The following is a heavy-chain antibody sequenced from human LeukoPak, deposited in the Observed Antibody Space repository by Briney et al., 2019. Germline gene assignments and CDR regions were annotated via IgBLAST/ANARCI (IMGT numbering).Heavy chain of an antibody. V-gene: IGHV3-48*04. CDR3: ATYYGSGSYYNPYYYYYMDV. J-gene: IGHJ6*03. D-gene: IGHD3-10*01. CDR2: ISSSGSTI. CDR1: GFTFSSYA. Sequence: GGSLRLSCAASGFTFSSYAMHWVRQAPGKGLEWVSYISSSGSTIYYADSVKGRFTISRDNAKNSLYLQMNSLRAEDTAVYYCATYYGSGSYYNPYYYYYMDVWGKGTTVTVSS.